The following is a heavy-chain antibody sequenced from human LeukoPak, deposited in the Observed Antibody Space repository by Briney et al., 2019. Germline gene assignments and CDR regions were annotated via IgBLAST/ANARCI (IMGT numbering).Heavy chain of an antibody. CDR1: GGSISSYY. J-gene: IGHJ4*02. D-gene: IGHD6-13*01. Sequence: PSETLSLTCTVSGGSISSYYWSWIRQPPGKGLEWIGYIYYSGSTNYNPSLKSRVTISVDTSKNQFPLKLSSVTAADTAVYYCARVRSSSWYFDYWGQGTLVTVSS. CDR2: IYYSGST. CDR3: ARVRSSSWYFDY. V-gene: IGHV4-59*01.